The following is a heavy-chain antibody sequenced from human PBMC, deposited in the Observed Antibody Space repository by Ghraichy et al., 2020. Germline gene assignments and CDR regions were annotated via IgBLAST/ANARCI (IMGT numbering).Heavy chain of an antibody. Sequence: GGSLRLSCAASGFTFSSYAMSWVRQAPGKGLEWVSAISGSGGSTYYADSVKGRFTISRDNSKNTLYLQMNSLRAEDTAVYYCAKFEEYSRCSGYYYYYGMDVWGQGTTVTVSS. V-gene: IGHV3-23*01. CDR1: GFTFSSYA. CDR2: ISGSGGST. CDR3: AKFEEYSRCSGYYYYYGMDV. D-gene: IGHD6-13*01. J-gene: IGHJ6*02.